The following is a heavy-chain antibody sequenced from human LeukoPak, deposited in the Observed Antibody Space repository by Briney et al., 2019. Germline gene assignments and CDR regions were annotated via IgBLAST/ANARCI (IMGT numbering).Heavy chain of an antibody. Sequence: GGSLRLSCAASGFTFSSYAMHWVRQAPGKGLEWVAVISYDGSNKYYADSVKGRFTISRDNSKNTLYLQMNSLRAEDTAVYYCAKDMRAVAGPLGYWGQGTLVTVSS. CDR2: ISYDGSNK. D-gene: IGHD6-19*01. J-gene: IGHJ4*02. V-gene: IGHV3-30*04. CDR3: AKDMRAVAGPLGY. CDR1: GFTFSSYA.